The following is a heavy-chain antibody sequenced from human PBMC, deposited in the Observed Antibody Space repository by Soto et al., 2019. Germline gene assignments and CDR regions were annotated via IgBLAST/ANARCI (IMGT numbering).Heavy chain of an antibody. CDR3: ARSSTGVAGPFDY. V-gene: IGHV5-51*01. D-gene: IGHD6-19*01. CDR1: GYRFTTYW. Sequence: GESLKISCKGSGYRFTTYWIGWVRQKPGTGLEWMGIIQPGDSDSRYSQSFQGEVTISADKSISTAYLQWSSLKASDTAMYYCARSSTGVAGPFDYWGQGTPVTVSS. CDR2: IQPGDSDS. J-gene: IGHJ4*02.